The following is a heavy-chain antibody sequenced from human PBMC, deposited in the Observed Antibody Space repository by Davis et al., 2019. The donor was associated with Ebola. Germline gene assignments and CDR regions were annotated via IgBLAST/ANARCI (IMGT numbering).Heavy chain of an antibody. CDR2: LGTSADT. J-gene: IGHJ3*01. Sequence: GGSLRLSCVASGFVFRNYVMSWVRQAPGKGLEWVSTLGTSADTYYADSVKGRFAISRDNSRGTLYLQMNSLRVEDTAIYYCVKDSSNIWFDVWGQGTLVTVSS. D-gene: IGHD2/OR15-2a*01. CDR3: VKDSSNIWFDV. V-gene: IGHV3-23*01. CDR1: GFVFRNYV.